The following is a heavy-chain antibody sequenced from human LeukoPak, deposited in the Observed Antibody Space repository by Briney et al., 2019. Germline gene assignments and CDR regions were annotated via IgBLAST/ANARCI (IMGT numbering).Heavy chain of an antibody. J-gene: IGHJ3*02. V-gene: IGHV4-4*02. CDR3: ARGQGSSWYNTYYYDSSGPNDAFDI. Sequence: SETLSLTCTVSDGSIKTNYWWTWVRQPPGKGLEWIGETWHSGSTFYNPSLKSRVTISVDRSKNQFSLKLSSVTAADTAVYYCARGQGSSWYNTYYYDSSGPNDAFDIWGQGTMVTVSS. D-gene: IGHD3-22*01. CDR1: DGSIKTNYW. CDR2: TWHSGST.